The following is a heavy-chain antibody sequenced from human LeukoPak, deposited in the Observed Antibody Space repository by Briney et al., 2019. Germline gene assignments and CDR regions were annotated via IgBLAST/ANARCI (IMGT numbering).Heavy chain of an antibody. D-gene: IGHD6-13*01. Sequence: GGSLRLSCAASGFTFSSYAMSWVRQAPGKGLEGVSAISGSGGSTYYADSVKGRFTISRDNSKHTLYLQMNSLRAEDTAVYYCAKDMSSWYYFDYWGQGTLVTVSS. CDR2: ISGSGGST. CDR3: AKDMSSWYYFDY. J-gene: IGHJ4*02. V-gene: IGHV3-23*01. CDR1: GFTFSSYA.